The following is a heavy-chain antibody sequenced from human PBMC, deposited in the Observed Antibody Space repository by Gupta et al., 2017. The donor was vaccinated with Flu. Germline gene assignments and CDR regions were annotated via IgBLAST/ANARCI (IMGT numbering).Heavy chain of an antibody. CDR2: IFHNEIT. V-gene: IGHV4-38-2*01. J-gene: IGHJ4*02. D-gene: IGHD1-20*01. Sequence: QVQLQESGPGLVKPSETLSLACDVSGYSISSGYYWGWIRQPPGKGLERIASIFHNEITYNNPSLRSRLSMSVDTSKNQFSLKLSSVTAADTAVYYCARGFNWNFDYWGQGILVTVSS. CDR3: ARGFNWNFDY. CDR1: GYSISSGYY.